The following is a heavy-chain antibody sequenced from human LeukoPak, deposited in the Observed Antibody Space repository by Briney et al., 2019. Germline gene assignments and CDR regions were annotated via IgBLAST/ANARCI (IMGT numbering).Heavy chain of an antibody. J-gene: IGHJ4*02. CDR2: IYYSGST. V-gene: IGHV4-39*07. Sequence: PSETLSLTCTVSGGSISSSSYYWGWIRQPPGKGLEWIGSIYYSGSTYYNPSLKSRVTISVDTSKNQFSLKLSSVTAADTAVYYCARSPRFELSGSYQGGDFDYWGQGTLVTVSS. CDR1: GGSISSSSYY. CDR3: ARSPRFELSGSYQGGDFDY. D-gene: IGHD1-26*01.